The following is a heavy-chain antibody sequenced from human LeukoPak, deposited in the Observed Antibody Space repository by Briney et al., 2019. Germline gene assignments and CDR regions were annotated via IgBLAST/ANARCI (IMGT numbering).Heavy chain of an antibody. V-gene: IGHV4-59*08. J-gene: IGHJ4*02. CDR1: GDSITNYY. CDR3: ARRSSWYGDHFDY. D-gene: IGHD6-13*01. CDR2: IYYSET. Sequence: PSETLSLTCTVSGDSITNYYWSWVRQPPGKGLEWMGYIYYSETKNNPSLKSRVIISLDTSKNQFSLKLSSVTAADTAVYYCARRSSWYGDHFDYWGQGTLVTVSS.